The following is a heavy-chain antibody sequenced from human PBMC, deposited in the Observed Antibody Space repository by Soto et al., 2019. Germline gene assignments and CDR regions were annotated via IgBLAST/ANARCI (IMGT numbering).Heavy chain of an antibody. D-gene: IGHD5-12*01. J-gene: IGHJ4*02. V-gene: IGHV1-3*01. CDR2: INAGNGDT. Sequence: VQLVQSGAEVKKPGASVRISCTASGISYTTYAIHWVRQAPGQGLEWMGWINAGNGDTRYSQRFPGRVTLPTDTSATTTYMDLSSLRSEDTSIYYCARAISGYVTWGQGTLVTVSS. CDR1: GISYTTYA. CDR3: ARAISGYVT.